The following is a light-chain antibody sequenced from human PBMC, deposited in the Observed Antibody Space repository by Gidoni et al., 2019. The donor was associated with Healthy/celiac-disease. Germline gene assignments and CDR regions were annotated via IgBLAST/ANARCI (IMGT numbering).Light chain of an antibody. J-gene: IGLJ3*02. Sequence: SYVLTPPPSVSVDPGKTARITCGGNNIGSKSVHGYQQKPGQAPVLVVYDDSDRPSGIPERFSGSNSGNTATLTISRVEAGDEADYYCQVWDSSSDHPVFGGGTKLTVL. CDR2: DDS. CDR1: NIGSKS. V-gene: IGLV3-21*03. CDR3: QVWDSSSDHPV.